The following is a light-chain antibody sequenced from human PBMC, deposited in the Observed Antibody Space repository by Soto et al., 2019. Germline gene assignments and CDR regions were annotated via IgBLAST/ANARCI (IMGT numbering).Light chain of an antibody. CDR2: EVT. CDR3: SSYTGGNPSDV. J-gene: IGLJ1*01. Sequence: QSALTQPPSASGSPGQSVTISCTGTSSDVGGYDYVSWYQQHPGKAPKLMIYEVTIRPSGVSDRFSGSKSGNTASLTVSGLPAEDEADYYCSSYTGGNPSDVFGTGTKLTVL. CDR1: SSDVGGYDY. V-gene: IGLV2-8*01.